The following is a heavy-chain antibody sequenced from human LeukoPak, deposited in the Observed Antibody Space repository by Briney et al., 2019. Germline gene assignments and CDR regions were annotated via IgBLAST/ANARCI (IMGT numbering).Heavy chain of an antibody. Sequence: SVKVSCKASGGTFSSYAISWVRQAPGQGLEWMGGIIPIFGTANYAQKFQGRVTITADESTSTAYMELSSLRSEDTAVYYCARIIGYCSSTSCYTMDGYYHYMDVWGKGTTVTVSS. D-gene: IGHD2-2*02. CDR2: IIPIFGTA. CDR1: GGTFSSYA. V-gene: IGHV1-69*13. CDR3: ARIIGYCSSTSCYTMDGYYHYMDV. J-gene: IGHJ6*03.